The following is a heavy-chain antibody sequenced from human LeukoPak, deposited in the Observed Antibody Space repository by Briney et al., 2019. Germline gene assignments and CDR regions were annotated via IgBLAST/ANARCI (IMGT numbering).Heavy chain of an antibody. J-gene: IGHJ3*02. CDR2: ISYDGSNK. CDR3: ARVQDAFDI. Sequence: PGRSLRLSCAASGFTFSSYAMHWVRQAPGKGLEWVAVISYDGSNKYYADSVKGRFTISRDNSKNTLYLQMNSLRAEDTAVYYCARVQDAFDIWGQGTMVTVSS. CDR1: GFTFSSYA. V-gene: IGHV3-30-3*01.